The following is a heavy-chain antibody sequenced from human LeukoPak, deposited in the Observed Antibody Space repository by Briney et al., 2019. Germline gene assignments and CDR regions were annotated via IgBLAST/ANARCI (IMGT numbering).Heavy chain of an antibody. CDR2: IYYGGST. V-gene: IGHV4-59*01. D-gene: IGHD1-26*01. J-gene: IGHJ4*02. CDR1: GVSISSYY. Sequence: PSETLSLTCTVSGVSISSYYWSWIRQPPGKGLEWIGYIYYGGSTNYNPSLKSRVTISVDTSKNQFSLKLSSVTAADTAVYYCARDRGSYWGFFDYWGQGTLVTVSS. CDR3: ARDRGSYWGFFDY.